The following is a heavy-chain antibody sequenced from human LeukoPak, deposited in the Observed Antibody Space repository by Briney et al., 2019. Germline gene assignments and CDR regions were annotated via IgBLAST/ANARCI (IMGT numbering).Heavy chain of an antibody. J-gene: IGHJ4*02. V-gene: IGHV3-23*01. CDR1: GFTFSSYA. CDR2: ISGSGGST. Sequence: GGSLRLSCAASGFTFSSYAMSWVRQAPGKGLEWVSAISGSGGSTYYADSVKGRFTISRDNSKNTLYLQMNSLRAEDTAVYYCAKDPSGSMVRGVIIKAFDYWGQGTLVTDSS. D-gene: IGHD3-10*01. CDR3: AKDPSGSMVRGVIIKAFDY.